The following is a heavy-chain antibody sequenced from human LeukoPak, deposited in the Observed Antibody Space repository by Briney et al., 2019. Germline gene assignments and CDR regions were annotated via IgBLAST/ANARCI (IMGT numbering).Heavy chain of an antibody. CDR2: IHYSGST. CDR3: AREEASVGDY. V-gene: IGHV4-39*01. CDR1: GGSISSSSHY. J-gene: IGHJ4*02. D-gene: IGHD2-21*01. Sequence: PSETLSLTCTVSGGSISSSSHYWAWIRQPPGKGLEWIGSIHYSGSTFYSPSLKSRVTISVDTSKNQFSLILTSVTASDTAVYYCAREEASVGDYWGQGILVTVSS.